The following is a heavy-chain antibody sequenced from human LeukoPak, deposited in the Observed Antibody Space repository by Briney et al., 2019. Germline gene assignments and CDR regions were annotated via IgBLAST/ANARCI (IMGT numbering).Heavy chain of an antibody. CDR2: IYTSGST. D-gene: IGHD5-18*01. CDR1: GGSISSSSYY. V-gene: IGHV4-61*02. CDR3: ARDRGYSYAFDY. J-gene: IGHJ4*02. Sequence: SETLSLTCTVSGGSISSSSYYWSWIRQPAGKGLEWIGRIYTSGSTNYNPSLESRITISINTEKNQFSLKLNSVTAADTAVYYCARDRGYSYAFDYWGQGTLVTVSS.